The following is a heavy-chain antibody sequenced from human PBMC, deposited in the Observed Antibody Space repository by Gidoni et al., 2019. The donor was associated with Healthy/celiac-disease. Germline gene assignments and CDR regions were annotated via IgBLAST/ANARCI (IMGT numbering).Heavy chain of an antibody. CDR2: ISGSGGST. D-gene: IGHD6-13*01. CDR1: GFTFSSYA. V-gene: IGHV3-23*01. Sequence: EVQLLASGGGLVQPGGSLRLSCSASGFTFSSYAMSWVRQAPGKGLEWVSAISGSGGSTYYADSVKGRFTISRDNSKNTLYLQMNSLRAEDTAVYYCAKDSYSYSSSWYADYWGQGTLVTVSS. CDR3: AKDSYSYSSSWYADY. J-gene: IGHJ4*02.